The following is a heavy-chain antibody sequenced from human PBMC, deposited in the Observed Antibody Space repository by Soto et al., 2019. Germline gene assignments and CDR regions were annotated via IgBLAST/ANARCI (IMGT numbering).Heavy chain of an antibody. CDR3: ARGDSTDCSNGVCSFFYNHDMDV. J-gene: IGHJ6*02. CDR2: INPKSGGT. V-gene: IGHV1-2*04. CDR1: GYSFTDYH. D-gene: IGHD2-8*01. Sequence: ASVKVSCKASGYSFTDYHIHWVRQAPGQGLEWLGRINPKSGGTSTAQKFQGWVTMTTDTSISTASMGLTRLTSDDTAIYYCARGDSTDCSNGVCSFFYNHDMDVWGQGITVTVSS.